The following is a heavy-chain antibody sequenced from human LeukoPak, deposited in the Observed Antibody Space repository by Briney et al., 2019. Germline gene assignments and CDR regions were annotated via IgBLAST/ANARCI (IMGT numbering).Heavy chain of an antibody. CDR2: IIPIFGTA. D-gene: IGHD2-2*01. V-gene: IGHV1-69*06. J-gene: IGHJ6*04. CDR1: GGTFSSYA. CDR3: ARGPDCSSTSCYPPYYYGMDV. Sequence: SVKVSCKASGGTFSSYAISWVRQAPGQGLEWMGGIIPIFGTANYAQKFQGRVTITADKSTSTAYMELSSLRSEDTAVYYCARGPDCSSTSCYPPYYYGMDVWGKGTTVTVSS.